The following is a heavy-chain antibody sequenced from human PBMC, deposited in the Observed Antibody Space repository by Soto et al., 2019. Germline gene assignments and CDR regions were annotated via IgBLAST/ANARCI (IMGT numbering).Heavy chain of an antibody. V-gene: IGHV3-21*04. J-gene: IGHJ4*03. D-gene: IGHD5-12*01. CDR3: ARDIGPYSGTRDTFDN. Sequence: EVQLEESGGGVVKPGGSLRLSCAASGFTFSRYTMNWVRQAPGKGLEWVSSISSSGSDIYYVDSVKGRFTISRDNSKKALFLQMNSLRVEDTAVYYCARDIGPYSGTRDTFDNWGQGTLVTVSS. CDR2: ISSSGSDI. CDR1: GFTFSRYT.